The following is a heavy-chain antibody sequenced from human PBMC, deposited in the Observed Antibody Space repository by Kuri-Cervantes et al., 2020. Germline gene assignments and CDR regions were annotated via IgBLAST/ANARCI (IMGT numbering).Heavy chain of an antibody. CDR3: AKDRVQWGTTIVSKTPES. CDR1: GFTFDDYA. J-gene: IGHJ4*02. V-gene: IGHV3-9*01. CDR2: ISWNSGSI. D-gene: IGHD1-1*01. Sequence: SLKISCAASGFTFDDYAMHWVRQAPGKGLEWVSGISWNSGSIGYADSVKGRFTISRDNAKNSLYLQMNSLRAEDTAVYYCAKDRVQWGTTIVSKTPESWGQGTLVTVSS.